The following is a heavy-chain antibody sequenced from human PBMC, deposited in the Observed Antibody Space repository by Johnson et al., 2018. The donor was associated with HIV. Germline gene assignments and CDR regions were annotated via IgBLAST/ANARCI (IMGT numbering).Heavy chain of an antibody. Sequence: VQLVESGGGLVQPGGSLRLSCTASGFTLSLFAMHWVRQAPGKGLEWVSAISGSGGSTYYADSVKGRFTISRDNSKNTLYLQMNSLRAEDTAVYYCAKDKEYSSSPGAFDIWGQGTMVTVSS. CDR2: ISGSGGST. J-gene: IGHJ3*02. CDR3: AKDKEYSSSPGAFDI. CDR1: GFTLSLFA. D-gene: IGHD6-6*01. V-gene: IGHV3-23*04.